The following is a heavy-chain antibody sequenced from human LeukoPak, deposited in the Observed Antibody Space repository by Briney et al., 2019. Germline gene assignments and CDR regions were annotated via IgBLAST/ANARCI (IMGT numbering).Heavy chain of an antibody. J-gene: IGHJ6*02. CDR1: RFTFSRYA. CDR3: AKCDNYYDDSGYWAPYYYFGMDV. CDR2: ISGSGGNT. Sequence: GGSLRLSCAASRFTFSRYAMSWVRQAPGKGLEWVSTISGSGGNTYYADSVKGRFTISRDNAKNTLDLQMNSLRAEDTALYYCAKCDNYYDDSGYWAPYYYFGMDVWGQGTTVTVSS. V-gene: IGHV3-23*01. D-gene: IGHD3-22*01.